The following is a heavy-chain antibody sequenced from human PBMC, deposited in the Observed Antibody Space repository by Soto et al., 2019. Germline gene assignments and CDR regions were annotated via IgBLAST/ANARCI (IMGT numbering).Heavy chain of an antibody. V-gene: IGHV5-51*01. CDR2: IYPGDSDT. Sequence: GESLKISCKGSGYSFTSYWIGWVRQMPGKGLEWMGIIYPGDSDTRYSPSFQGQVTISADKSISTAYLQWSSLKASDTAMYYRARLGYCSGGSCYGNFDYWGQGTLVTVSS. CDR1: GYSFTSYW. CDR3: ARLGYCSGGSCYGNFDY. D-gene: IGHD2-15*01. J-gene: IGHJ4*02.